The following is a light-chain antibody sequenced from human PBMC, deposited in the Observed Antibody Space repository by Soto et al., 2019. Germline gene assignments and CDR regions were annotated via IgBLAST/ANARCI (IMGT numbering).Light chain of an antibody. J-gene: IGLJ2*01. V-gene: IGLV7-43*01. Sequence: QAVVTQEPSLTVSPGGTVTLTCASSTGAVTSGYYPNWFQQRPGQPPRALIYSTTYKHSWTPARFSGALLGGRAALTLSGAEHEDEADYCCLLFYSHVVVFGGGTKLTVL. CDR1: TGAVTSGYY. CDR2: STT. CDR3: LLFYSHVVV.